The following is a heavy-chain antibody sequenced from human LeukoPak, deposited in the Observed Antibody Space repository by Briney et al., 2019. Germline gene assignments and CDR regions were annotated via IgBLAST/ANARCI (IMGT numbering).Heavy chain of an antibody. CDR2: IYYSGST. V-gene: IGHV4-39*01. D-gene: IGHD6-6*01. Sequence: SETLSLTCTVSGGSISSSGYYWGWIRQPPGKGLEWIGSIYYSGSTYYNPSLKSRVTISVDTSKNQFSLKLSSVTAADTAVYYCARSGAEYSSSSGYFDYWGQGTLVTVSS. CDR1: GGSISSSGYY. J-gene: IGHJ4*02. CDR3: ARSGAEYSSSSGYFDY.